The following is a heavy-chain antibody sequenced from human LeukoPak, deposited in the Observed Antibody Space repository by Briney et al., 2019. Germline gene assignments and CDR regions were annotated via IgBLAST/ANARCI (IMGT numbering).Heavy chain of an antibody. D-gene: IGHD3-22*01. CDR3: ARHSGYHSTMYLDY. V-gene: IGHV1-69*13. CDR1: GGTFNSYA. CDR2: ITAIFRTT. Sequence: GASVKVSCKPSGGTFNSYAISWVRQAPGQGLEWMGGITAIFRTTNYAQKFQGRVTITADESMSTVYMELSSLRSEDTAVYYCARHSGYHSTMYLDYWGQGTLVTVSS. J-gene: IGHJ4*02.